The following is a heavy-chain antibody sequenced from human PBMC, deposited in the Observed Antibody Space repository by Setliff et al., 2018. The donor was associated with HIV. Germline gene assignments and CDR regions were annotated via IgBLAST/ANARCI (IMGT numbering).Heavy chain of an antibody. J-gene: IGHJ4*02. CDR1: GGTFSSYA. V-gene: IGHV1-2*02. CDR2: INPYSGGT. Sequence: GASVKVSCKASGGTFSSYAISWVRQAPGQGPEWMGWINPYSGGTLYAQKFHGRVTMTRDTSVNTAYMELSSLRSDDSAVYYCARAPYSSVMHYFDYWGQGTLVTVSS. D-gene: IGHD4-4*01. CDR3: ARAPYSSVMHYFDY.